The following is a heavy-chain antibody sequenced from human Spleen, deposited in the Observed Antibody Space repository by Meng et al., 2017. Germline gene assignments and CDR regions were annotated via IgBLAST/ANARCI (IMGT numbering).Heavy chain of an antibody. J-gene: IGHJ4*02. V-gene: IGHV4-61*03. CDR1: GGSVSSGGYY. D-gene: IGHD1-26*01. CDR2: IYYNGKT. Sequence: QLPLQGSGPGLLRPSEPLSLTCTVSGGSVSSGGYYWSWIRQPPGKGLEWIGYIYYNGKTKYNPSLKSRVTISEDTSKNRFSLRLASMTAADTAVYYCARDNVGRGFDSWGQGTLVTVSS. CDR3: ARDNVGRGFDS.